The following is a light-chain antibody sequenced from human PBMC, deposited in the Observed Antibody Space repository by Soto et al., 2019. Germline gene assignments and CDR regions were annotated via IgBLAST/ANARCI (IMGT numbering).Light chain of an antibody. CDR2: AAS. CDR1: QGISSY. Sequence: IQMTQSPSSFSASTGDRVTITCRASQGISSYLAWYQQKTGKAPKLLIYAASTLQSGVPSRFSGSGSGTDFTLTISCLQSEEFATYYCQQYYSYPRTFGQGTKVDI. V-gene: IGKV1-8*01. CDR3: QQYYSYPRT. J-gene: IGKJ1*01.